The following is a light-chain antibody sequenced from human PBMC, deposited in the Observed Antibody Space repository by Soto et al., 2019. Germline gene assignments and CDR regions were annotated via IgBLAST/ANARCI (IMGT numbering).Light chain of an antibody. Sequence: EIVLTQSPGTLSLSQGERATLSCRASQSVSSSYLAWYQQKPGQAPRLLIYGASSRATGIPDRFSGSGSGTDFTLTISRLEPEDFAVYYCQQNGSAPRDFGGGTNVDIK. CDR2: GAS. V-gene: IGKV3-20*01. J-gene: IGKJ4*01. CDR1: QSVSSSY. CDR3: QQNGSAPRD.